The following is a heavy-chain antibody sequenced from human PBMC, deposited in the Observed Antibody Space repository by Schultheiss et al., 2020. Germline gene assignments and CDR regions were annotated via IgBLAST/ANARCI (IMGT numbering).Heavy chain of an antibody. CDR2: IYYSGST. J-gene: IGHJ4*02. V-gene: IGHV4-34*09. D-gene: IGHD3-10*01. CDR3: ARGGLWFH. Sequence: SETLSLTCAVYGGSFSGYYWSWIRQPPGKGLEWIGYIYYSGSTYYNPSLKSRVTISVDTSKNQFSLKLSSVTAADTAVYYCARGGLWFHWGQGTLVTVSS. CDR1: GGSFSGYY.